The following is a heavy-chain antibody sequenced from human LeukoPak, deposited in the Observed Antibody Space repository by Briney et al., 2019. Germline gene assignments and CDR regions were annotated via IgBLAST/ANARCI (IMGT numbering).Heavy chain of an antibody. CDR3: ATDDSGSYYPFDY. D-gene: IGHD1-26*01. CDR1: GGTFSSYA. J-gene: IGHJ4*02. V-gene: IGHV1-69*04. Sequence: SVKVSCKASGGTFSSYAISWVRQAPGQGLEWMGRIIPIFGIANYAQKFQGRVTITADKSTSTAYMELSSLRSEGTAVYYCATDDSGSYYPFDYWGQGTLVTVSS. CDR2: IIPIFGIA.